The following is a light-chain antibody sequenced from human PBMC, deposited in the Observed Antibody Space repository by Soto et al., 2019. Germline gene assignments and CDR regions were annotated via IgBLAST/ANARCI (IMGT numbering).Light chain of an antibody. CDR1: QRVSNNY. V-gene: IGKV3-20*01. J-gene: IGKJ3*01. CDR3: QQYSSSFT. Sequence: EIVLTQSPGTLSLSPGEGATLSCRASQRVSNNYLAWYQQNPGQAPRLLIYGASSRASGIPDRFSGSGSGTDFTITISTLEPEDFAVYYCQQYSSSFTFGPGTKVDI. CDR2: GAS.